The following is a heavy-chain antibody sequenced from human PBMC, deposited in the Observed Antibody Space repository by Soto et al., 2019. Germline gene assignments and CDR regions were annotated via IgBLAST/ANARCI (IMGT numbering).Heavy chain of an antibody. CDR3: AGEIYDILTGYYGPNWFDP. V-gene: IGHV6-1*01. CDR2: TYYRSKWYN. J-gene: IGHJ5*02. Sequence: PSQTLSLTCAISGDSVSSNSAAWNWIRQSPSRGLEWLGRTYYRSKWYNDYAVSVKSRITINPDTSKNQFSLQLNSVTPEDTAVYYCAGEIYDILTGYYGPNWFDPWGRGTLVPVSS. D-gene: IGHD3-9*01. CDR1: GDSVSSNSAA.